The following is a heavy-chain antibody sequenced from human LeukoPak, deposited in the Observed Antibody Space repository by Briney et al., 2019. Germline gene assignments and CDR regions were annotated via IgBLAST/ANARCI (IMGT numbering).Heavy chain of an antibody. V-gene: IGHV3-21*01. CDR3: ARDSGSYYAFDY. Sequence: TGGSLRLSCSASGFTFSSFALSWVRQAPGKGLEWVSSISSGSGYIYYADSVKGRFTISRDNAKNSLYLQMNSLRAEDTAVYCCARDSGSYYAFDYWGQGTLVTVSS. J-gene: IGHJ4*02. D-gene: IGHD1-26*01. CDR2: ISSGSGYI. CDR1: GFTFSSFA.